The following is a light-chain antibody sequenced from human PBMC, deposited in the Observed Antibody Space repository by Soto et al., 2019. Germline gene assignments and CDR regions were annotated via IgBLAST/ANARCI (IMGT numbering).Light chain of an antibody. Sequence: EIVMTQSPATLSVSPGERATLSCRASQSVSSNLAWYQQKPGQAPRLLIYGASTRATGCPARVTGSGSGTEYSLTTSCLQSEEFGVEYCHEYDKRPLTFGGGTKVLIK. V-gene: IGKV3-15*01. J-gene: IGKJ4*01. CDR2: GAS. CDR1: QSVSSN. CDR3: HEYDKRPLT.